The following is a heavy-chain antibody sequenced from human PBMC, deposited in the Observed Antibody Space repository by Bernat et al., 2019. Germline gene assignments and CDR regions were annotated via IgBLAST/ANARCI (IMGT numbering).Heavy chain of an antibody. CDR3: ARLPHARRYYYYGMDV. Sequence: QVQLVQSGAEVKKPGASVKVSCKASGYTFTSYGISWVRQAPGQGLEWMGWISAYNGNTNYAQKLQGRVTMTTDTSTSTAYMELSSLRSEDTAVYYCARLPHARRYYYYGMDVWGQGTTVTVSS. CDR2: ISAYNGNT. V-gene: IGHV1-18*01. J-gene: IGHJ6*02. CDR1: GYTFTSYG.